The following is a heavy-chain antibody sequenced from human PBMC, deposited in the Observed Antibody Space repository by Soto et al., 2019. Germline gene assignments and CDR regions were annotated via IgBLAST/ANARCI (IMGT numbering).Heavy chain of an antibody. CDR3: ARADRVTREHYYYYGMDV. CDR1: GGTFSSYA. CDR2: IIPIFGTA. D-gene: IGHD3-10*01. J-gene: IGHJ6*04. V-gene: IGHV1-69*13. Sequence: SVKVSCKASGGTFSSYAISWVRQAPGQGLERMGRIIPIFGTANYAQKFQGRVTSTADESTSTVYMELSSLRSEDTAVYYFARADRVTREHYYYYGMDVWGKGTTVTVSS.